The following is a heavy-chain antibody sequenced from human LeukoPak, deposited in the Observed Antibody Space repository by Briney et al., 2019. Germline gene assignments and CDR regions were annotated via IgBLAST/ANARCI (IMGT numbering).Heavy chain of an antibody. Sequence: ASVKVSCKTSGYNFFKYAIRWVRQAPGQRFEWMGWIDGGNGDTRFSQKFQDRVSFTRDTFATTVYMELTSLRSGDTAVYYCARDQSRDIRVDFDYWGQGTLVIVSS. V-gene: IGHV1-3*01. CDR2: IDGGNGDT. CDR1: GYNFFKYA. D-gene: IGHD5-24*01. CDR3: ARDQSRDIRVDFDY. J-gene: IGHJ4*02.